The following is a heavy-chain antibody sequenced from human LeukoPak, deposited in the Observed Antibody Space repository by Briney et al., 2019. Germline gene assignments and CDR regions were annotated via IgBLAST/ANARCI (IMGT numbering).Heavy chain of an antibody. Sequence: GASVKVSCKASGYTFTSYGISWVRQAPGQGLEWVGLISAYNGNTNYAQKLQGRVTMTTDTSTSTAYMELRSLRSDDTAVYYCARGGYCSSTSCSNPWFDPWGQGTLVTVSS. CDR1: GYTFTSYG. J-gene: IGHJ5*02. CDR3: ARGGYCSSTSCSNPWFDP. V-gene: IGHV1-18*01. CDR2: ISAYNGNT. D-gene: IGHD2-2*01.